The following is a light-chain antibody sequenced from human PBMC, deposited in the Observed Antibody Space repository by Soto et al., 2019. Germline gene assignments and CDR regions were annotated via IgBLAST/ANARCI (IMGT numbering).Light chain of an antibody. V-gene: IGKV1-5*03. CDR3: QQANSYPIT. CDR2: NAS. J-gene: IGKJ5*01. CDR1: QTISSG. Sequence: EIXMTQSASTLXGSVGDRVSIXCRASQTISSGVGWFQQRPGEAPKLLTYNASTLKRGGPSRFSGSGSATKFTRTIASRQPEDFATYYGQQANSYPITFGQGTRLEIK.